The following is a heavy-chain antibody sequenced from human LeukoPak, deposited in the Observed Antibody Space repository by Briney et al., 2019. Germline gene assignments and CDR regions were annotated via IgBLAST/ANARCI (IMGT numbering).Heavy chain of an antibody. D-gene: IGHD3-10*01. J-gene: IGHJ4*02. CDR1: GFTVTSVY. V-gene: IGHV3-53*01. CDR3: ASDPNNSGSGSFAYY. CDR2: IYSGGAI. Sequence: GGSLRLSCAASGFTVTSVYMSWVRRAPEKGLEWVSLIYSGGAIFYADSVKGRFTISRDNSNNMLYLQMNSLRVEDTAVYYCASDPNNSGSGSFAYYWGQGTLVTVSS.